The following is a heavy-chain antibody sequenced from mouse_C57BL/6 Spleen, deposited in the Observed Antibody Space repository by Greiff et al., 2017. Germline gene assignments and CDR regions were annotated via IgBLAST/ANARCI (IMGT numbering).Heavy chain of an antibody. CDR1: GFNIKDYY. J-gene: IGHJ2*01. V-gene: IGHV14-1*01. D-gene: IGHD1-1*01. Sequence: VQLQQSGAELVRPGASVKLSCTASGFNIKDYYMHWVKQRPEQGLEWIGRIDPEDGDTYYAPKFQGKATMTADTSSNTAYLQLRSLTSEYTAVYYCTTPSYYYGSSYQDVDYWGKGTTLTVSS. CDR3: TTPSYYYGSSYQDVDY. CDR2: IDPEDGDT.